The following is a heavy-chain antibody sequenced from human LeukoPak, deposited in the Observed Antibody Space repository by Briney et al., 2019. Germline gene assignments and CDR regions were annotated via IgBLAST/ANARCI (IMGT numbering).Heavy chain of an antibody. CDR2: IFHSGST. Sequence: SETLSLTCTVSGGSISSYYWSWIRQPPGKGLEWIGNIFHSGSTNYNPSLKSRVTISVDTSKNQFSLKLNSVTAADTAIYYCARDGAVDILTGYGAFYIWGLGTMVIVS. D-gene: IGHD3-9*01. CDR1: GGSISSYY. J-gene: IGHJ3*02. V-gene: IGHV4-59*01. CDR3: ARDGAVDILTGYGAFYI.